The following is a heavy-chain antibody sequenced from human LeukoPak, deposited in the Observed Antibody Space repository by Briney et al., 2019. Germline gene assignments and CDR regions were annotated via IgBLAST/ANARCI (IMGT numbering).Heavy chain of an antibody. Sequence: PGGSLRLSCAASGFTFSSYAMHWVRQAPGKGLEWVAVISYDGSNKYYADSVKGRFTISRDNSKNTLYLQMNSLRAEDTAVYYCARDNYYYDSSGYYHFDYWGQGTLVTVSS. CDR2: ISYDGSNK. V-gene: IGHV3-30*04. J-gene: IGHJ4*02. CDR1: GFTFSSYA. D-gene: IGHD3-22*01. CDR3: ARDNYYYDSSGYYHFDY.